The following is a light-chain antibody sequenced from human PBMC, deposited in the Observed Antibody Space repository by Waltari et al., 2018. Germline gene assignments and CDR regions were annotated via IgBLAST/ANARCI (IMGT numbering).Light chain of an antibody. CDR3: QKYNSAPRT. V-gene: IGKV1-27*01. Sequence: DIQMTQSPSSLSASVGDRVTLTCRASQGISNYLAWYQQKPGRVPKLLIYATSTLQSGVPSRFSGSGSGTDFTLTISSLQPEDVANYYCQKYNSAPRTFGQGTKVEIK. CDR2: ATS. CDR1: QGISNY. J-gene: IGKJ1*01.